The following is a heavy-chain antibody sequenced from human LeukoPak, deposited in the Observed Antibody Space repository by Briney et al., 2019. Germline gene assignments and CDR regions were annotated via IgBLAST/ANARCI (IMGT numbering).Heavy chain of an antibody. V-gene: IGHV4-38-2*01. CDR1: DYSIRSGYY. Sequence: PSETLSLTCAVSDYSIRSGYYWGWIRQPPGKGLEWIGTIYRSGSTYYNPSLKSRVTISVDTSKNQFSLKLTSVTAADTAAYYCARVRGYCSSTICYRYYFDYWGQGTLVTVSS. D-gene: IGHD2-2*01. CDR2: IYRSGST. J-gene: IGHJ4*02. CDR3: ARVRGYCSSTICYRYYFDY.